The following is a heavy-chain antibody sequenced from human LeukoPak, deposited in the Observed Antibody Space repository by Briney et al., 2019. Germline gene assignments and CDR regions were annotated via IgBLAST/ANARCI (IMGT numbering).Heavy chain of an antibody. CDR2: IRTKANSYAT. V-gene: IGHV3-73*01. D-gene: IGHD3-10*01. Sequence: GWSLRLSGAASGFTFSDSAMHWVGQPSGKGLEGVGLIRTKANSYATTYPASVDGPSTIPRDDATPPAYLQMISLPAEHTAVYYCMGYYGSGTYYPGDHYSGMDVWGQGTTVTVSS. CDR1: GFTFSDSA. CDR3: MGYYGSGTYYPGDHYSGMDV. J-gene: IGHJ6*02.